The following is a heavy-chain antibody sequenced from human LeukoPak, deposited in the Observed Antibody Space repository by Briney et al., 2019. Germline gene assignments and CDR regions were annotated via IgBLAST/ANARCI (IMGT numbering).Heavy chain of an antibody. Sequence: GGSLRLSCAASGFTFSSYWMSWVRQAPGKGLEWVANIKQDGSEKYYVDSVKGRFTISRDNAKNSVYLQMNSLRDEDTALYYCARETCTTCYIYSYYYYMDVWGKGTTVTISS. D-gene: IGHD2-2*01. J-gene: IGHJ6*03. CDR2: IKQDGSEK. CDR1: GFTFSSYW. CDR3: ARETCTTCYIYSYYYYMDV. V-gene: IGHV3-7*01.